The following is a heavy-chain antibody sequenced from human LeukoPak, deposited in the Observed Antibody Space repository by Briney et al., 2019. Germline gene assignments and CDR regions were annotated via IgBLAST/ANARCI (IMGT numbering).Heavy chain of an antibody. V-gene: IGHV3-23*01. J-gene: IGHJ4*02. CDR1: GFTFSSYS. D-gene: IGHD3-22*01. CDR3: AKGPGAMILGYSDL. CDR2: ISGSGGNT. Sequence: GGSLRLSCAASGFTFSSYSMNWVRQAPGKGLEWVSGISGSGGNTYHADSMMGRFTISRDNSKNTLYLQMNSLRAEDTAVYYCAKGPGAMILGYSDLWGQGTPVTVSS.